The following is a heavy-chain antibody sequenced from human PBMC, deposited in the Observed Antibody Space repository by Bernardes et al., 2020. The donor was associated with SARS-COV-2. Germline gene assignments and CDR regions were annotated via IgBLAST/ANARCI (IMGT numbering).Heavy chain of an antibody. CDR1: GFNLRSYW. CDR2: IKQDGSEK. CDR3: ARDQSRGVVGITGRMDY. D-gene: IGHD3-22*01. J-gene: IGHJ4*02. V-gene: IGHV3-7*01. Sequence: GGSLRLSCAASGFNLRSYWMSWVRQAPGKGLEWVANIKQDGSEKNYVDSVKGRFTVSSDNAKNSLYLQMDSLRAEDTAVYYCARDQSRGVVGITGRMDYWGQGTLVTVSS.